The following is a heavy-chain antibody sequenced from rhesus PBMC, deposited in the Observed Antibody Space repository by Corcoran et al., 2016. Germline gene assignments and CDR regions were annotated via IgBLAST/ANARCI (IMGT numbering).Heavy chain of an antibody. CDR2: IYGSGSST. J-gene: IGHJ6*01. Sequence: QVQLQESGPGLVKPLETLSLTCAVSGGSISRTYLRWIRQPPGQGLEWIGYIYGSGSSTNYNPTLKSRVTLSVDTSKNQFSLKLSSVTAADTAVYYCARDGDGSWSGYYGLDSWGQGVVVTVSS. CDR1: GGSISRTY. V-gene: IGHV4S11*01. CDR3: ARDGDGSWSGYYGLDS. D-gene: IGHD6-13*01.